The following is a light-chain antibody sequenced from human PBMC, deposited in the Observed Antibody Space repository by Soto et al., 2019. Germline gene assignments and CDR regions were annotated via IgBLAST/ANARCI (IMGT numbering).Light chain of an antibody. CDR1: QGISND. CDR3: QKYNSAPPT. CDR2: AAS. V-gene: IGKV1-27*01. Sequence: DIQMTQAPSSLSASVGDRVTMTCRASQGISNDLAWYQQKPGKVPKLLIYAASTLQSGVPSRFSGSGSGTDFTLTISSLQPEDVATYYCQKYNSAPPTFGGGTKVELK. J-gene: IGKJ4*01.